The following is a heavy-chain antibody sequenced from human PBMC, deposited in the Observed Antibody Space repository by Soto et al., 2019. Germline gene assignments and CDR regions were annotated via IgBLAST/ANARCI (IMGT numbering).Heavy chain of an antibody. J-gene: IGHJ4*02. D-gene: IGHD6-19*01. CDR1: GFTFSSYA. CDR3: AKLGDSVAGTKYYFDY. Sequence: LRLSCAASGFTFSSYAMSWVRQAPGKGLEWVSAISGSGGSTYYADSVKGRFTISRDNSKNTLYLQMNSLRAEDTAVYYCAKLGDSVAGTKYYFDYWGQGTLVTVSS. V-gene: IGHV3-23*01. CDR2: ISGSGGST.